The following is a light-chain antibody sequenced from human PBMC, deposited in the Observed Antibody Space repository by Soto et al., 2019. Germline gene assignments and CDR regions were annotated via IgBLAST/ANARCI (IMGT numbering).Light chain of an antibody. Sequence: EIVLTQSPATLSLSPGERATLSCRASQSVSIYLAWYQQKPGQAPRLLIYDASNRATGIPARFSGSGSGTDFTLTISSLEPEVFAVYYCQQRSNWPPITFGQGTRLEIK. V-gene: IGKV3-11*01. CDR1: QSVSIY. J-gene: IGKJ5*01. CDR3: QQRSNWPPIT. CDR2: DAS.